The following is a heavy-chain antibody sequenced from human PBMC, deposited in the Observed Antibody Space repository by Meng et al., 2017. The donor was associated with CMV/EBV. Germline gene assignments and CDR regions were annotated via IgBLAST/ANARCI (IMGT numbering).Heavy chain of an antibody. V-gene: IGHV4-59*01. CDR3: ARGHDFWSGYLPSYYYYGMDV. J-gene: IGHJ6*02. CDR2: IYYSGST. D-gene: IGHD3-3*01. CDR1: GGSISSYY. Sequence: SETLSLTCTVSGGSISSYYWSWIRQPPGKGLEWVGYIYYSGSTNYNPSLKSRVTISVDTSKNQFSLKLRSVTAADTAVYYCARGHDFWSGYLPSYYYYGMDVWGQGTTVTVSS.